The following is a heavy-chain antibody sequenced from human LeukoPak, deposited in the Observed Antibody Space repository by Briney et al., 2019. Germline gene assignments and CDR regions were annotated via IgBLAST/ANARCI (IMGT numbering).Heavy chain of an antibody. V-gene: IGHV3-23*01. CDR3: AKDPVRKYCSGGSCYQTSY. CDR1: GFTFSSYA. CDR2: ISGSGGST. D-gene: IGHD2-15*01. J-gene: IGHJ4*02. Sequence: GGSLRLSCAASGFTFSSYAMSWVRQAPGKGLEWVSAISGSGGSTYYADSVKGRFTISRDNSKNTLYLQMNSLRAEDTAVYYCAKDPVRKYCSGGSCYQTSYWGQGTLVTVSS.